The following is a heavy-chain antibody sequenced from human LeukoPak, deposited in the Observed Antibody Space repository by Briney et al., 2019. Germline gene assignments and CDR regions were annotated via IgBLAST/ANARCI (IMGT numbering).Heavy chain of an antibody. D-gene: IGHD4-11*01. Sequence: SETLSLTCTVSGGSISSYYWSWIRQPPGKGLEWIGYIYHSGSTKYNPSLKSRVTISVDKSKNQFSLNLSSVTAADTAVYYCARETDYSNPNWFDPWGQGTLVTVSS. CDR3: ARETDYSNPNWFDP. CDR1: GGSISSYY. V-gene: IGHV4-59*12. CDR2: IYHSGST. J-gene: IGHJ5*02.